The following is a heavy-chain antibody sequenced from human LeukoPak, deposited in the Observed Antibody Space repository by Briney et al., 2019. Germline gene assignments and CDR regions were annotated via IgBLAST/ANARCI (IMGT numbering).Heavy chain of an antibody. V-gene: IGHV3-30*02. CDR1: GFTFSSYG. Sequence: GGSLRLSCAASGFTFSSYGMHWVRQAPGKGLEWVAFIRYDGSNKYYADSVKGRFTISRDNSKNTLYLQMNSLRAEDTAVYYCAKEILWFGEFYYFDYWGQGTLVTVSS. CDR3: AKEILWFGEFYYFDY. D-gene: IGHD3-10*01. J-gene: IGHJ4*02. CDR2: IRYDGSNK.